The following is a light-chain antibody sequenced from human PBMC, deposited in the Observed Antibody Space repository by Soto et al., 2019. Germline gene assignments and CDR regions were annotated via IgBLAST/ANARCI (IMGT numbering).Light chain of an antibody. CDR3: SSYAGSKSL. CDR2: EVS. V-gene: IGLV2-8*01. CDR1: SSDVGGYNY. J-gene: IGLJ2*01. Sequence: QSVLTQPPSASGSPGQSVTISCTGTSSDVGGYNYVSWYQHHPGKAPKLMIYEVSKRPSGVPDRFSGSKSGNTASLTVSGLQAEDEGDYYCSSYAGSKSLFGGGTKLTVL.